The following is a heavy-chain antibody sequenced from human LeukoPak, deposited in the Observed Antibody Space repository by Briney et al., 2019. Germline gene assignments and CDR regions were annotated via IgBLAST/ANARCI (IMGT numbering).Heavy chain of an antibody. CDR2: INRMLGIA. J-gene: IGHJ4*02. CDR3: ARVTIVATTGGFDY. CDR1: RYTFTGYY. D-gene: IGHD5-12*01. Sequence: SVKVSCKASRYTFTGYYMHWVRQAPGQGLEWMGRINRMLGIANYAQKIQGRVRIAVDKSTSTAYIELSSRRSEDRAVYYCARVTIVATTGGFDYWGQGTLVTVSS. V-gene: IGHV1-69*04.